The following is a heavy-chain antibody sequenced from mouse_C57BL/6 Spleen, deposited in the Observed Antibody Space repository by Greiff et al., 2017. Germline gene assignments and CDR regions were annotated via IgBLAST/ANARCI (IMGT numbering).Heavy chain of an antibody. CDR3: AREGNLDD. J-gene: IGHJ2*01. CDR2: IYPRGGST. Sequence: QVQLQQSGPELVKPGASVKLSCTASGYTFTSYDINWVPQRPGQGLEWIGWIYPRGGSTRYHEKVKGKATVTVDTSSSTAYMELHSLTSEDSAVYFCAREGNLDDWGKGTTLTVSS. V-gene: IGHV1-85*01. CDR1: GYTFTSYD.